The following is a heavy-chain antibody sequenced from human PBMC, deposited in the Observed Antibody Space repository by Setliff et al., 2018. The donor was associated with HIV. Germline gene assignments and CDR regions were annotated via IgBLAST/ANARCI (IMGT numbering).Heavy chain of an antibody. CDR3: ARVGASGVASSMDYHYYMDV. CDR2: IYTSGST. D-gene: IGHD2-2*01. Sequence: PSETLSLTCTVSGGSISSYYWSWIRQPPGKGLEWIGYIYTSGSTNYNPSLKSRVTISVDTSKNQFSLKLRSVTAADTAVYYCARVGASGVASSMDYHYYMDVWGKGTSVTVSS. V-gene: IGHV4-4*09. J-gene: IGHJ6*03. CDR1: GGSISSYY.